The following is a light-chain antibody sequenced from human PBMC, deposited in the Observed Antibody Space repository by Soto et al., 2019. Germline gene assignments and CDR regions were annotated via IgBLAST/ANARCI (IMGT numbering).Light chain of an antibody. J-gene: IGKJ1*01. V-gene: IGKV1-5*03. CDR3: QQYNNYRT. Sequence: DIQMTQSPSTLSASVGDGVTITCRASQSISSWLAWYQQKPGKAPKLLIYKASSLESGVRSRFSGSGSGTEFTITISSLQPDDFATYYCQQYNNYRTFGQGNKVEIK. CDR2: KAS. CDR1: QSISSW.